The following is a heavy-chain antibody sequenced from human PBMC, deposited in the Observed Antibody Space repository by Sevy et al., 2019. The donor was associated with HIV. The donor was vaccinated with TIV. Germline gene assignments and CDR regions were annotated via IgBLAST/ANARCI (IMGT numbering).Heavy chain of an antibody. D-gene: IGHD6-19*01. CDR3: ARDVFTQWLVTPHFDY. V-gene: IGHV3-7*01. CDR1: GFTFSSYW. J-gene: IGHJ4*02. CDR2: IKQDGSEK. Sequence: GGSLRLSCAASGFTFSSYWMSWVRQAPGKGLEWVANIKQDGSEKYYVDSVKGRFTISRDNAKNSLYLQMNSLRAEETAVYYCARDVFTQWLVTPHFDYWGQGTLVTVSS.